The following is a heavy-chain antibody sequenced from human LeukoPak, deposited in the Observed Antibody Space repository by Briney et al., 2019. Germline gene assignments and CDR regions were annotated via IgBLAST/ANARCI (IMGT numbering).Heavy chain of an antibody. V-gene: IGHV3-30*18. CDR2: ISYDVGKK. CDR1: GFTFSSYG. Sequence: GGSLRLSCAASGFTFSSYGMHWVRQAPGKGLEWVAVISYDVGKKYYADSVKGRFTISRDNSKNTLYLQMNSLRAEDTAVYYCAKDDYYDTSGYRDWGQEPWSPSPQ. CDR3: AKDDYYDTSGYRD. D-gene: IGHD3-22*01. J-gene: IGHJ4*01.